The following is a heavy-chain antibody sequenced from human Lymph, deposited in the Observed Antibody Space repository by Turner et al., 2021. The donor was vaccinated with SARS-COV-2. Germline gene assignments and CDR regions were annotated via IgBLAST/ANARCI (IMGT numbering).Heavy chain of an antibody. V-gene: IGHV1-2*02. CDR2: INPNSGGT. CDR1: GYTFTGYY. Sequence: QVQLVQSGAEVQKPGDSVRVSCKAYGYTFTGYYMHWVRQAPGQGLEWMGWINPNSGGTNDAQKFQGKVTMTRDTSISTAYMELSRLRSDDTAVYYCARDVERYNDFWSGYSGGYGLDVWGQGTTVTVSS. J-gene: IGHJ6*02. D-gene: IGHD3-3*01. CDR3: ARDVERYNDFWSGYSGGYGLDV.